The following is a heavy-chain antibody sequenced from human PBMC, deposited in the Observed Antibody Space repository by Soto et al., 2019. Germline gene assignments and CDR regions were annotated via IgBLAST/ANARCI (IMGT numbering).Heavy chain of an antibody. CDR1: GFTFSDYW. D-gene: IGHD2-2*01. Sequence: GGSLRLSCEASGFTFSDYWMSWVRQASGKGPEWVANIKFDGSEKQYVDSVRGRFTISRDNSRSSLSLQMNSLRAGDTAVYYCVKDGGYCSSSTCYAPRNHYFDSWGQGTLVTVSS. J-gene: IGHJ4*02. CDR2: IKFDGSEK. CDR3: VKDGGYCSSSTCYAPRNHYFDS. V-gene: IGHV3-7*03.